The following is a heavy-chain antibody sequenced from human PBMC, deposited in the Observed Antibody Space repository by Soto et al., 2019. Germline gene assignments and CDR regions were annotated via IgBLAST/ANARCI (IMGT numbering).Heavy chain of an antibody. J-gene: IGHJ6*02. Sequence: SETLSLTCTVSGGSISSGGYYWSWIRQHPGKGLEWIGYIYYSGSTYYNPSLKSRVTISVDTSKNQFSLKLSSVTAADTAVYYCTRVFGFGGMDVWDQGTTVTVSS. D-gene: IGHD3-10*01. CDR2: IYYSGST. CDR3: TRVFGFGGMDV. CDR1: GGSISSGGYY. V-gene: IGHV4-31*03.